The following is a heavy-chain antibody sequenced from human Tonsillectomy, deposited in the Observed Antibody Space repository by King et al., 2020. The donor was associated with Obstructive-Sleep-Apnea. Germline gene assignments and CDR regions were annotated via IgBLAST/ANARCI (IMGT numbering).Heavy chain of an antibody. CDR2: ISGSGGST. J-gene: IGHJ5*02. CDR1: GFTFSSYA. V-gene: IGHV3-23*04. CDR3: ATEWHPARVYYDSSGYYPNWFDP. Sequence: DVQLVESGGGLVQPGGSLRLSCAASGFTFSSYAMSWVRQAPGKGLEWVSAISGSGGSTYYADSVKGRFTISRDNSKNTLYLQMNSLRAEDTAVYYCATEWHPARVYYDSSGYYPNWFDPWGQGTLVTVSS. D-gene: IGHD3-22*01.